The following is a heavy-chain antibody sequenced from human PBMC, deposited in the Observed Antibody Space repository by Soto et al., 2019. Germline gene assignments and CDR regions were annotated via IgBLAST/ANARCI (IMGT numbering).Heavy chain of an antibody. CDR1: GFTFSSYT. CDR3: AKAQYTGISKTLDY. Sequence: EVHLLESGGGLVQPGGSLRLSCVASGFTFSSYTMYWVRQVPGKGLEWVSDISESGAITHYADSVKGRFTISRDVPKCTLYLQMHTLRGDATAVYYCAKAQYTGISKTLDYWGQGTLVTVST. J-gene: IGHJ4*02. V-gene: IGHV3-23*01. D-gene: IGHD1-26*01. CDR2: ISESGAIT.